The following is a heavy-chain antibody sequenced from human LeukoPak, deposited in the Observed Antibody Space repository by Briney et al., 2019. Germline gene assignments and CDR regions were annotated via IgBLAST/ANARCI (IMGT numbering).Heavy chain of an antibody. J-gene: IGHJ5*02. CDR2: IYTSGST. V-gene: IGHV4-4*07. CDR3: ARDASVVAVPETNWFDP. D-gene: IGHD2-15*01. CDR1: GGSISSYY. Sequence: SETLSLTCTVSGGSISSYYWSWIRQPAGKGLERIGRIYTSGSTNYNPSLKSRVTMSVDTSKNQFSLKLSSVTAADTAVYYCARDASVVAVPETNWFDPWGQGTLVTVSS.